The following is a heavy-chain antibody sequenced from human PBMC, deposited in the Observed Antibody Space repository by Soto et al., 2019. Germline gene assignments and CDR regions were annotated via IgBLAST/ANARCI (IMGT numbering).Heavy chain of an antibody. CDR3: AKPPGFNNVVPAYFDY. CDR1: GFTFSAYA. Sequence: EVQLVDSGGGLVQPGESLRLSCARSGFTFSAYAMSWVRQAPGKGLEWVSSISASAITTYNTDSVRGRFTISRDNSRNTVYLQMNSLRAEDTAVYFCAKPPGFNNVVPAYFDYWGGGTRVTVSS. D-gene: IGHD2-15*01. V-gene: IGHV3-23*04. J-gene: IGHJ4*02. CDR2: ISASAITT.